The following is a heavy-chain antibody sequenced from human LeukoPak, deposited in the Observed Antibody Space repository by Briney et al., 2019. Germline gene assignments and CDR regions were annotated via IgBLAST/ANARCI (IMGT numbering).Heavy chain of an antibody. D-gene: IGHD3-10*01. J-gene: IGHJ5*02. Sequence: GGSLRLSCAASGFTFSSYAMSWVRQAPGKGLEWVSAISGGGGSTYYADSVKGRFTISRDNSKNTLYLQMNSLRAEDTAVYYCGKDRRTYYYCSGSPWGQGTLVTVSS. V-gene: IGHV3-23*01. CDR2: ISGGGGST. CDR1: GFTFSSYA. CDR3: GKDRRTYYYCSGSP.